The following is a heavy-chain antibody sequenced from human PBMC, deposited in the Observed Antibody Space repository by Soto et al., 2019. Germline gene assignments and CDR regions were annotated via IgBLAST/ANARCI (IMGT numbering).Heavy chain of an antibody. V-gene: IGHV3-7*01. Sequence: GGSLRLSCAASGFTFSSYWMSWVRQAPGKGLEWVANIKQDGSEKYYVDSVKGRFTISRDNAKNSLYLQMNSLRAEDTAVYYCASQGESWYDYIWGSYRPYYFDYWGQGTLVTVSS. CDR1: GFTFSSYW. CDR2: IKQDGSEK. CDR3: ASQGESWYDYIWGSYRPYYFDY. D-gene: IGHD3-16*02. J-gene: IGHJ4*02.